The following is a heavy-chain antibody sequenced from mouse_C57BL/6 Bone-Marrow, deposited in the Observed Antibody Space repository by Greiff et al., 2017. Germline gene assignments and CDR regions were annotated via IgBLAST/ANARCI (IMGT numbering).Heavy chain of an antibody. V-gene: IGHV1-64*01. D-gene: IGHD1-1*01. CDR2: IHPNSGST. J-gene: IGHJ2*01. Sequence: QVQLQQPGAELVKPGASVKLSCTASGYTFTSYWMHWVKQRPGQGLEWIGMIHPNSGSTNSNEKFKSKATLTVDKSSSTAYMQLSSLTSEDSAVYYCAREIYYYGSSYFDYWGQGTTLTVSS. CDR3: AREIYYYGSSYFDY. CDR1: GYTFTSYW.